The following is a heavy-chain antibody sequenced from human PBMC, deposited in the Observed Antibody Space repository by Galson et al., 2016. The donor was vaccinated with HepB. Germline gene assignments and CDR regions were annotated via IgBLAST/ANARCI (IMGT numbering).Heavy chain of an antibody. CDR1: GYTFTIYY. Sequence: SVKVSCKASGYTFTIYYLHWVRQAPGQGLEWMGLIDPSGGRTNYAQKFQGRVTITRDTSTGTIYMELRRLISEDTAIYYCASNSPFRVTYYWGQGTLVTVSS. J-gene: IGHJ4*02. V-gene: IGHV1-46*01. CDR2: IDPSGGRT. D-gene: IGHD4-23*01. CDR3: ASNSPFRVTYY.